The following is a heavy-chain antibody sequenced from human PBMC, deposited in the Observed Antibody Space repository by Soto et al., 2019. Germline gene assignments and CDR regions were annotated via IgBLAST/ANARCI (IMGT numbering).Heavy chain of an antibody. Sequence: QVQLVQSGAEVKKPGSSVKVSCKASGGTFSSYAISWVRQAPGQGLEWMGGIIPIFGTANYAQKFQGRVTITADESTSTAYMELSSLRSEDTAVYYCASYVGDTVGDSSWAFDIWGQGTMVTVSS. J-gene: IGHJ3*02. CDR2: IIPIFGTA. D-gene: IGHD5-12*01. V-gene: IGHV1-69*01. CDR3: ASYVGDTVGDSSWAFDI. CDR1: GGTFSSYA.